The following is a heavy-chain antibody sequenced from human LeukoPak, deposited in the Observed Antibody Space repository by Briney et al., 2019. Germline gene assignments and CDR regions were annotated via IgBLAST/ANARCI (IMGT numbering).Heavy chain of an antibody. D-gene: IGHD3-22*01. CDR2: ISAYNGNT. J-gene: IGHJ4*02. V-gene: IGHV1-18*01. CDR3: ARDLPYYYDSSGYYFDY. Sequence: GASVKVSCKASGYTFTNYGISWVRQAPGQGLEWMGWISAYNGNTNYAQKLQGRATMTTDTSTSTAYMELRSLRSDDTAVYYCARDLPYYYDSSGYYFDYWGQGTLVTVSS. CDR1: GYTFTNYG.